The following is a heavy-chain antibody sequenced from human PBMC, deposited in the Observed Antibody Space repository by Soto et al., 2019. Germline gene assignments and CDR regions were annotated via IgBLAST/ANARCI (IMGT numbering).Heavy chain of an antibody. CDR1: GFSFRDYA. V-gene: IGHV3-23*01. J-gene: IGHJ4*01. D-gene: IGHD3-3*01. CDR3: AKGRAITVYGVDILFDY. Sequence: PGGSLRLSCKASGFSFRDYAMTWVRQAPGKGLEWVSVISGSGDNTFYAASVKGRFAISRDNSKNVLHLQMNSLSADDAAVYFCAKGRAITVYGVDILFDYWGLGTLVTVSS. CDR2: ISGSGDNT.